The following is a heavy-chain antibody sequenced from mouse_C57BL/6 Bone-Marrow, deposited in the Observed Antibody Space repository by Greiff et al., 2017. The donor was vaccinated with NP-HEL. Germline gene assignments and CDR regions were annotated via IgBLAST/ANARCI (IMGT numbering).Heavy chain of an antibody. Sequence: EVKLQESGGGLVQPGGSLSLSCAASGFTFTDYYMSWVRQPPGKALEWLGFIRNKANGYTTEYSASVKGRFTISRDNSQSILYLQMNALRAEDSATYYCARSYYYGSSYSYYAMDYWGQGTSVTVSS. CDR1: GFTFTDYY. CDR2: IRNKANGYTT. CDR3: ARSYYYGSSYSYYAMDY. V-gene: IGHV7-3*01. D-gene: IGHD1-1*01. J-gene: IGHJ4*01.